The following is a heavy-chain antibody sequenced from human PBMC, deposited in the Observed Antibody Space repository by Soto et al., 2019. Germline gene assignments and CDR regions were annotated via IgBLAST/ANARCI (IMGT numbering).Heavy chain of an antibody. V-gene: IGHV5-10-1*01. J-gene: IGHJ4*02. CDR2: IDPSDSYT. CDR1: GYSFTSYW. D-gene: IGHD3-22*01. Sequence: GESLKISCNGSGYSFTSYWISWVRQMPGKGLEWMGRIDPSDSYTNYSPSFQGHVTISADKSISTAYLQWSSLKASDTAMYYCARLPEFYDSSGSWHYWGQGTLVTVSS. CDR3: ARLPEFYDSSGSWHY.